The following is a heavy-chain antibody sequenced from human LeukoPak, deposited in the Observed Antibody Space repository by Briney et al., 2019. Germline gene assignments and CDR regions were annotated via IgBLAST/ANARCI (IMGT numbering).Heavy chain of an antibody. CDR3: ARDPTVTTPGY. D-gene: IGHD4-17*01. CDR1: GGSFRGYY. Sequence: PSETPSLTCAVPGGSFRGYYWGWIRPPPGEGAEWIGEINHSGSTNYNPSLKSRVTISVDTSKNQFSLKLSSVTAADTAVYYCARDPTVTTPGYWGQGTLVTVSS. J-gene: IGHJ4*02. CDR2: INHSGST. V-gene: IGHV4-34*01.